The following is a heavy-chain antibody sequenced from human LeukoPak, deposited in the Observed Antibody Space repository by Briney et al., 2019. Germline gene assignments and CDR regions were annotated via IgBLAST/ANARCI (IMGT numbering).Heavy chain of an antibody. D-gene: IGHD4-11*01. CDR1: GFTFSSYA. Sequence: GSLRLSCAASGFTFSSYAMPWVRQAPGKGLEWVAVISYDGSNKYYADSVKGRFTISRDNSKNTLYLQMNSLRAEDTAVYYCARDLKTTAPLSPLYYYYYGMDVWGQGTTVTVSS. V-gene: IGHV3-30-3*01. CDR2: ISYDGSNK. CDR3: ARDLKTTAPLSPLYYYYYGMDV. J-gene: IGHJ6*02.